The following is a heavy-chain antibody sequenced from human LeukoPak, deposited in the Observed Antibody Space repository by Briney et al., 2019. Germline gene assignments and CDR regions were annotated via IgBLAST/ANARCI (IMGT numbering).Heavy chain of an antibody. J-gene: IGHJ4*02. CDR1: GLTFSNHG. CDR3: ARDLGTFASGTSYYDY. Sequence: AGGSLRLSCTASGLTFSNHGLHWVRQAPGKGLEWMALIWYDGSKRYYADSVQGRFTISRDDYKNTLFLQMTSLSADDTAVYYCARDLGTFASGTSYYDYWGQGTLVTVSS. V-gene: IGHV3-33*01. CDR2: IWYDGSKR. D-gene: IGHD3-16*01.